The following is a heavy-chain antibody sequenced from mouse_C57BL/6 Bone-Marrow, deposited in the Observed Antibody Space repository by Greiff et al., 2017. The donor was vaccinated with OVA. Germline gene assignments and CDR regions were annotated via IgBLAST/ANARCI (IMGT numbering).Heavy chain of an antibody. V-gene: IGHV2-2*01. CDR3: ARNGYDYVPGFAD. Sequence: VKLVESGPGLVQPSQSLSITCTVSGFSLTSYGVHWVRQSPGKGLEWLGVIWSGGSTDYNAAFISRLSISKDNSKSQVFFKMNSLQADDTAIYYCARNGYDYVPGFADWGQGTLVTVSA. CDR1: GFSLTSYG. J-gene: IGHJ3*01. CDR2: IWSGGST. D-gene: IGHD2-4*01.